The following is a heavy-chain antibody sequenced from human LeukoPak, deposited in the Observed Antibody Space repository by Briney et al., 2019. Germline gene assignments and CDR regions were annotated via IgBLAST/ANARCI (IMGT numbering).Heavy chain of an antibody. CDR2: ISAYNGNT. V-gene: IGHV1-18*01. D-gene: IGHD3-9*01. J-gene: IGHJ4*02. Sequence: ASVKVSCKASGYTFTSYGISWVRQAPGQGLEWMGWISAYNGNTNYAQKLQGRVTMTTDTSTSTAYMELRSLRSDDTAVYYCAREQAMTYYDILTGYFPFGYWGQGTLVTVSS. CDR1: GYTFTSYG. CDR3: AREQAMTYYDILTGYFPFGY.